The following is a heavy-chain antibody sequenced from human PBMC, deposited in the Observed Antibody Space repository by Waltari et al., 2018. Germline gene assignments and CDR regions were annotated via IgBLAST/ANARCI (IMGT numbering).Heavy chain of an antibody. CDR1: GFTFSNYG. V-gene: IGHV3-33*01. CDR3: VKSTGSNGWSIGF. J-gene: IGHJ4*02. Sequence: QVQLVESGGGVVQPGRSLKLSCAASGFTFSNYGMHWVRQTPGGGPEWVAVIWDDGSNKYYADSVKGRFTVSRDNSKNRLYLEMNTLRAEDTAVYHCVKSTGSNGWSIGFWGQGTPVTVSS. D-gene: IGHD6-6*01. CDR2: IWDDGSNK.